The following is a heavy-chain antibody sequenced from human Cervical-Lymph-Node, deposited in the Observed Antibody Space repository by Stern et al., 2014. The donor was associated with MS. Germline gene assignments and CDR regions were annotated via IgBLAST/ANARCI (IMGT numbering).Heavy chain of an antibody. CDR2: IIPRFGTA. J-gene: IGHJ5*02. CDR3: ASDIAVTGISP. V-gene: IGHV1-69*06. CDR1: GGTFNSYA. Sequence: VQLVESGAEVKKPGASVKVSCKAFGGTFNSYAISWVRQAPGQGLEWMGGIIPRFGTANYAQKYRGRVTITADKSTSTFYMELRSLRSEDTAVYYCASDIAVTGISPWGQGTLVTVSS. D-gene: IGHD6-19*01.